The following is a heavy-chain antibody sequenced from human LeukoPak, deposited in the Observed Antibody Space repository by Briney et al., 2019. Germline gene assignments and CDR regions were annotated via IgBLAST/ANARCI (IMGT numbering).Heavy chain of an antibody. D-gene: IGHD6-13*01. V-gene: IGHV3-11*04. CDR1: GFTFSDYY. Sequence: GGSLRLSCAAFGFTFSDYYMSWIRQAPGKGLEWVTYISSSGSTIYYADSVKGRFTICRDNAKNSLYLQMNSLRAEDTAVYYCARIRPQYSSSCYGFDYWGQGTLVTVSS. CDR2: ISSSGSTI. CDR3: ARIRPQYSSSCYGFDY. J-gene: IGHJ4*02.